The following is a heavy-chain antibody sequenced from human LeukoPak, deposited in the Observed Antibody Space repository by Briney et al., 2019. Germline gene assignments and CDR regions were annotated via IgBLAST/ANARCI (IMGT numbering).Heavy chain of an antibody. CDR2: INAGNGNT. J-gene: IGHJ4*02. CDR1: GYTFTSYA. CDR3: ARDPDTAMGYYFDY. D-gene: IGHD5-18*01. Sequence: ASVKVSCKASGYTFTSYAMHWVRQAPGQRLEWMGWINAGNGNTKYSQKFQGRVTITRDTSASTAYMELSSLRSEDTAVYYCARDPDTAMGYYFDYWGQGTLVTVSS. V-gene: IGHV1-3*01.